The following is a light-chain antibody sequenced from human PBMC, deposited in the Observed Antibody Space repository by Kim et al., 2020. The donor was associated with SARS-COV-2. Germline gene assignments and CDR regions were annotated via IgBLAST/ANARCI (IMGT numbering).Light chain of an antibody. Sequence: SVQPTSTLSSGHSDCISAWHQHQPGKAPRYLMKLEGSGSCDKGSGVPDRFSGSSSGADRYLTISNLQSEDEANYYCETWDSNTRVFGGGTQLTVL. CDR2: LEGSGSC. J-gene: IGLJ3*02. CDR1: SGHSDCI. V-gene: IGLV4-60*03. CDR3: ETWDSNTRV.